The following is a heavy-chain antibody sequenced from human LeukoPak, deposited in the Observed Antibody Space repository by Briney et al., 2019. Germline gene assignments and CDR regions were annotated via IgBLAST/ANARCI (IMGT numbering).Heavy chain of an antibody. D-gene: IGHD1-14*01. CDR3: ARGPGDFDASDI. V-gene: IGHV3-21*01. J-gene: IGHJ3*02. Sequence: GGSLRLSCAASGFTFSSYSMNWVRQAPGKGLEWASSISSSSSYIYYADSVKGRFTISRDNAKNSLCLQMNSLRAEDTALYYCARGPGDFDASDIWGQGTMVTVSS. CDR1: GFTFSSYS. CDR2: ISSSSSYI.